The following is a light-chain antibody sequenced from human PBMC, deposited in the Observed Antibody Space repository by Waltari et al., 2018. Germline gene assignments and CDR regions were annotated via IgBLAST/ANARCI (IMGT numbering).Light chain of an antibody. V-gene: IGLV4-69*01. CDR2: VNSDGSH. J-gene: IGLJ3*02. CDR1: SGHSSNV. CDR3: QTGGHGTWV. Sequence: QLVLTQSPSASASLGASVKLTCTLSSGHSSNVIAWLQQQPEKGPRYLMKVNSDGSHRKGDEIPDRCSGSSSGAERYLTSSNLQSEDEADYYCQTGGHGTWVFGGGTKLTIL.